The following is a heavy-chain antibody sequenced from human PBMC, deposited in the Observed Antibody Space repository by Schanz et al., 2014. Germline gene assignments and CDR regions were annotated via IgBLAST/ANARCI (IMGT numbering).Heavy chain of an antibody. D-gene: IGHD3-10*02. CDR1: GYTLTSYG. CDR2: ISAYNGNT. V-gene: IGHV1-18*01. CDR3: ARDRRLFDRDDLYYFDS. Sequence: QVQLVQSGAEVKKPGASVKVSCKASGYTLTSYGISWVRQAPGQGLEWMGWISAYNGNTKYPQKLQGRVTMTTDTSTSTAYMALTDLRSDDTAVYYCARDRRLFDRDDLYYFDSWGQGTLVTVSS. J-gene: IGHJ4*02.